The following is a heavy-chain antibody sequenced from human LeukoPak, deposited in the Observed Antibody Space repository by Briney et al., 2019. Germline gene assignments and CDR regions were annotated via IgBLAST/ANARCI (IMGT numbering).Heavy chain of an antibody. J-gene: IGHJ6*03. D-gene: IGHD3-3*01. Sequence: GGSLRLSCAASGFTFSSYAMSWVRQAPGKGLEWVSAISGSGGSTYYADSVKGRFTISRDNSKNTLYLQMNSLRAEDTAVYYCATYYDFWSAVRYYYYYYMDVWGKGATVTVSS. V-gene: IGHV3-23*01. CDR1: GFTFSSYA. CDR2: ISGSGGST. CDR3: ATYYDFWSAVRYYYYYYMDV.